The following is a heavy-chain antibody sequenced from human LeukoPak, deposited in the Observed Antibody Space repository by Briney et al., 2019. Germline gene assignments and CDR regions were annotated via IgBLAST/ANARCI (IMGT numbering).Heavy chain of an antibody. D-gene: IGHD6-13*01. CDR3: ARRKAATFGMHV. V-gene: IGHV6-1*01. CDR2: TYYRAKWYN. J-gene: IGHJ6*02. CDR1: GDSVSSNSAT. Sequence: SQTLSLTCAISGDSVSSNSATWNWIRQSPWRGLEWLGRTYYRAKWYNDYAVSMRSLITINPDTSKNQFSLQLNSVPPDDTAVYYCARRKAATFGMHVWGQGTTVTVSS.